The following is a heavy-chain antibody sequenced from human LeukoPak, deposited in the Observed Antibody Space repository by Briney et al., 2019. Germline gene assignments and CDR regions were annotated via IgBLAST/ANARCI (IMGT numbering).Heavy chain of an antibody. D-gene: IGHD3-3*01. Sequence: GGSLRLSCAASGFTFSNYAMHWVRQAPGEGLEYVSAISSNGGSTYYADSVKGRFTISRDNSKNTLFLQMGSLRVEYMAVYYCARGLRAYYYYGMDVWGQGTTVTVSS. CDR3: ARGLRAYYYYGMDV. V-gene: IGHV3-64*02. CDR1: GFTFSNYA. CDR2: ISSNGGST. J-gene: IGHJ6*02.